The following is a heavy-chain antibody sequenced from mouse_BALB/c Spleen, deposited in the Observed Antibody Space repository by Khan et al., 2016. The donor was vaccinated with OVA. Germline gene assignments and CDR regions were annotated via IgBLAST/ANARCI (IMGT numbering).Heavy chain of an antibody. V-gene: IGHV2-6-7*01. J-gene: IGHJ2*01. Sequence: QVQLKESGPGLVAPSQSLSITCTVSGFSLTDYGVNWVRQPPGKGLEWLGMIWGDGSTDYNSALKSRLSITKDNSKSQVFLKMNSLQTDDTASYYCAINYYGSSFCFDYWGPGTTLTVSS. CDR1: GFSLTDYG. CDR2: IWGDGST. CDR3: AINYYGSSFCFDY. D-gene: IGHD1-1*01.